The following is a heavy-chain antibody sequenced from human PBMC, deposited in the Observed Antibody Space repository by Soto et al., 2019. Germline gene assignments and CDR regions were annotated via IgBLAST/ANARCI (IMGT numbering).Heavy chain of an antibody. CDR2: ISYDGSNK. D-gene: IGHD3-22*01. Sequence: GGSLRLSCAASGFTFSSYAMHWVRQAPGTGLEWVAVISYDGSNKYYADSVKGRFTISRDNSKNTLYLQMNCLRAEDTAVYYCASAMYYYDSSGYYGLDAFEIWGQGTMVTV. J-gene: IGHJ3*02. CDR1: GFTFSSYA. V-gene: IGHV3-30-3*01. CDR3: ASAMYYYDSSGYYGLDAFEI.